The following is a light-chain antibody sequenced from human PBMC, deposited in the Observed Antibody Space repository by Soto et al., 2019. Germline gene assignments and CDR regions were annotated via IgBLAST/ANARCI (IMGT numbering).Light chain of an antibody. V-gene: IGKV3-20*01. Sequence: EIVLTQSPGTLSLSPGERATLSCRASQSVSSSYLAWYQQKPGQAPSRLIYGASSRATGIPDRFSRSGSATDFSLTISSLEPEDFEVYYCQQYGSQPPWTFGQGTKVDIK. CDR3: QQYGSQPPWT. CDR2: GAS. J-gene: IGKJ1*01. CDR1: QSVSSSY.